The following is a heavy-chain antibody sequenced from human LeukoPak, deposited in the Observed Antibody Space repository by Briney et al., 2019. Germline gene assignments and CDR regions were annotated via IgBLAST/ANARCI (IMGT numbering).Heavy chain of an antibody. V-gene: IGHV4-34*01. J-gene: IGHJ5*02. Sequence: SETLSLTCAVYGGSFSGYYWSWIRQPPGKGLEWIGEINHSGSTNYNPSLKSRVTISVDTSKNQFSLKLSSVTAADTAVYYCARSERRDIVVVPAARNWFDPWGQGTLVTVPS. CDR1: GGSFSGYY. CDR3: ARSERRDIVVVPAARNWFDP. D-gene: IGHD2-2*01. CDR2: INHSGST.